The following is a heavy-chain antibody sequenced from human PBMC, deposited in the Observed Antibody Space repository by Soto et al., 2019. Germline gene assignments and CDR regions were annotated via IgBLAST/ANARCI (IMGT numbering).Heavy chain of an antibody. J-gene: IGHJ3*02. CDR2: FDPEDGET. CDR3: ATDLTPERRYGDYFAFDI. V-gene: IGHV1-24*01. D-gene: IGHD4-17*01. Sequence: ASVKVACKGSGYTLTELSMHWVRQAPGKGLEWMGGFDPEDGETIYAQKFQGRVTMTEDTSTDTAYMELSSLRSEDTAVYYCATDLTPERRYGDYFAFDIWGQGTMVTVSS. CDR1: GYTLTELS.